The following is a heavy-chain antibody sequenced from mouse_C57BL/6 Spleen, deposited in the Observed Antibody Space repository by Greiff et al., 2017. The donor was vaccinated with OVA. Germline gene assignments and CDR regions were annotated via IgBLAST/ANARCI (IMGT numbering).Heavy chain of an antibody. J-gene: IGHJ2*01. CDR1: GFTFSNYW. V-gene: IGHV6-3*01. Sequence: EVKLEESGGGLVQPGGSMKLSCVASGFTFSNYWMNWVRQSPEKGLEWVAQIRLKSDNYATHYSVSVKGRFTISRDDSKSSVYLQMNNLRAEDTGIYYGTGGNLLDYWGQGTTLTVSS. D-gene: IGHD2-1*01. CDR3: TGGNLLDY. CDR2: IRLKSDNYAT.